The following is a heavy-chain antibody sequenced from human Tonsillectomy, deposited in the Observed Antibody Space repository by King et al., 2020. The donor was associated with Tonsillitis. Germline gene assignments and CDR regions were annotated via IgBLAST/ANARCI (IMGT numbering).Heavy chain of an antibody. J-gene: IGHJ4*02. D-gene: IGHD1-26*01. Sequence: VTLKESGPALVKPTQTLTLTCTFSGFSLSTSGMCVSWIRQPPGKALEWLARIDWDDDKYYSTSLKTRLTISKDTSKNQVVLTMTNMDPVDTATYYCARIDIVGAPSYLDSWGQGTLVTVSS. V-gene: IGHV2-70*11. CDR2: IDWDDDK. CDR3: ARIDIVGAPSYLDS. CDR1: GFSLSTSGMC.